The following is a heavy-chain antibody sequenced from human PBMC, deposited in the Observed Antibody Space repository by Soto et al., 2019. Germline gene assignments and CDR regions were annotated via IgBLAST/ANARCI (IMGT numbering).Heavy chain of an antibody. CDR3: ARAGPSYYDFWSGSNNYYYYGMDV. CDR1: GGSFSCYY. CDR2: INHSGST. J-gene: IGHJ6*02. D-gene: IGHD3-3*01. Sequence: SETLSLTCAVYGGSFSCYYWSWIRQPPGKGLEWIGEINHSGSTNYNPSLKSRVTISVDTSKNQFSLKLSSVTAADTAVYYCARAGPSYYDFWSGSNNYYYYGMDVWGQGTTVTVSS. V-gene: IGHV4-34*01.